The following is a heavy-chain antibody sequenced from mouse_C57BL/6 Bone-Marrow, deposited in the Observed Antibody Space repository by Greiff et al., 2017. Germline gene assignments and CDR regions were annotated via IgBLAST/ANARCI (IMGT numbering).Heavy chain of an antibody. D-gene: IGHD1-1*01. J-gene: IGHJ2*01. CDR1: GYTFTSYW. CDR2: IDPSDSYT. CDR3: ARERGFITTVVVPFDY. V-gene: IGHV1-69*01. Sequence: QVHVKQPGAELVMPGASVKLSCKASGYTFTSYWMHWVKQRPGQGLEWIGEIDPSDSYTNYNQKFKGKSTLTVDKSSSTAYMQLSSLTSEDSAVYYCARERGFITTVVVPFDYWVQGTTLTVSS.